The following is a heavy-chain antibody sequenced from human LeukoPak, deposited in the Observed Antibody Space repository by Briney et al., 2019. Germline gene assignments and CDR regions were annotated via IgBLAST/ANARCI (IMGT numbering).Heavy chain of an antibody. D-gene: IGHD3-22*01. CDR2: ISGDGGTT. CDR3: AKGLREGDSSGYYPEDAFDI. CDR1: GYIFNSYA. J-gene: IGHJ3*02. V-gene: IGHV3-23*01. Sequence: GGSLRLSCAASGYIFNSYAMSWVRQAPGKGLDWVSVISGDGGTTYYADSVKGRVTISRDNSKNMLYLQMNSLRAEDTAVYYCAKGLREGDSSGYYPEDAFDIWGQGTLVTVSP.